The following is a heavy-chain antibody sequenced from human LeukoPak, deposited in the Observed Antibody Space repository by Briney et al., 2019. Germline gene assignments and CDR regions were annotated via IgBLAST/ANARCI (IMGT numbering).Heavy chain of an antibody. V-gene: IGHV1-2*02. CDR1: GYTFSVYY. J-gene: IGHJ3*02. CDR3: ARDVGNNYDGVDI. D-gene: IGHD1-1*01. Sequence: ASVKVSCKASGYTFSVYYLHWARQAPGQGLEWMGWTNPNSGATHYAQKFQGRVTLTRDTSISTAYMDLSRLTSDDTAVYYCARDVGNNYDGVDIWGQGTVVTVSS. CDR2: TNPNSGAT.